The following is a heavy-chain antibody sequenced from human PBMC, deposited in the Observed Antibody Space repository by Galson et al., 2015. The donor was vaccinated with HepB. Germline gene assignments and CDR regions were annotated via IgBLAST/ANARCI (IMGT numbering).Heavy chain of an antibody. V-gene: IGHV3-74*01. CDR2: ISFDGSST. CDR1: GFTFSTYW. D-gene: IGHD5-24*01. Sequence: SLRLSCAASGFTFSTYWMYWVRQAPGKGLMWVSRISFDGSSTYYADSVKGRFTISRDNAKNTLYLQMNSLRAEDTAVYYCARALVGDGYNRVLDYWAQGTLVTVSS. CDR3: ARALVGDGYNRVLDY. J-gene: IGHJ4*02.